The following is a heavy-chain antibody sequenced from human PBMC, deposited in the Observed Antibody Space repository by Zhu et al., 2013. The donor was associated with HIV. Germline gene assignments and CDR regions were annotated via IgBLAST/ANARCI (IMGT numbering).Heavy chain of an antibody. Sequence: QVQLVQSGAEVKKPGSSVKVSCKASGGTFSSYAISWVRQAPGQGLEWMGGIIPIFGTANYAQKFQGRVTITADESTSTAYMELSSLRSEDTAVYYCARELSPSPVVAATHWYFDLWGRGTLVTVSS. J-gene: IGHJ2*01. CDR2: IIPIFGTA. CDR3: ARELSPSPVVAATHWYFDL. CDR1: GGTFSSYA. V-gene: IGHV1-69*01. D-gene: IGHD2-15*01.